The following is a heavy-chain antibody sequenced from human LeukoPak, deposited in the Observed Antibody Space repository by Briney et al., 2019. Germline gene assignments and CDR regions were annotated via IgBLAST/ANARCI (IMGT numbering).Heavy chain of an antibody. V-gene: IGHV4-4*07. J-gene: IGHJ6*02. CDR2: IYPSGST. Sequence: SETLSLTCTVSGGSISSYHWSWIRQSAGKRLEWIGRIYPSGSTNYNPSLESRVTMSIDTARNQFSLKLNSVTAADTAVFYCVRERDWDVSGMDVWGRGTTVTVSS. CDR1: GGSISSYH. CDR3: VRERDWDVSGMDV. D-gene: IGHD2-21*02.